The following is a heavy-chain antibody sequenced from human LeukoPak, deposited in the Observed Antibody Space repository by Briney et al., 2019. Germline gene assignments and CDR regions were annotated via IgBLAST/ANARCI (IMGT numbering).Heavy chain of an antibody. Sequence: GGSLRLSCVASGFSLSSYCMNWVRQAPGKGLEWVSYIDRGGGPIYYVDSVKGRFTISRDNGKNSLYLQMNSLRVEDTAVYYCARDRRSSDSGYFYFDYWAQGALVTVPS. J-gene: IGHJ4*02. CDR1: GFSLSSYC. CDR2: IDRGGGPI. V-gene: IGHV3-48*01. CDR3: ARDRRSSDSGYFYFDY. D-gene: IGHD3-22*01.